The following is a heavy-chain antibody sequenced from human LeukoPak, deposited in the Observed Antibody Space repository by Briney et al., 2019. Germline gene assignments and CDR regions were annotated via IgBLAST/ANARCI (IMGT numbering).Heavy chain of an antibody. Sequence: ASVKVSCKASGYTFTGYYMHWVRQAPGQGLEWMGWVNPNSGGTNYAQKFQGWVTMTRDTSISTAYMELSRLRSDDTAVYYCAVIAAAAGIFRYWGQGTLVTVSS. CDR2: VNPNSGGT. CDR3: AVIAAAAGIFRY. V-gene: IGHV1-2*04. D-gene: IGHD6-13*01. CDR1: GYTFTGYY. J-gene: IGHJ4*02.